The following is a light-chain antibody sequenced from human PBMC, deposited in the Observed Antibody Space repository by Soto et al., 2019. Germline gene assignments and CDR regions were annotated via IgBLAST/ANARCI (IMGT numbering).Light chain of an antibody. CDR1: QSVSSY. Sequence: EIVLTQSPATLSLSPGERATLSCRASQSVSSYLAWYQQKPGQAPRLLIYDASNRATGIPARFSGSGSGTDFTLTISSLEPEYLSVYYCHQRSNWLRWPFGQGTKVDIK. V-gene: IGKV3-11*01. CDR3: HQRSNWLRWP. J-gene: IGKJ1*01. CDR2: DAS.